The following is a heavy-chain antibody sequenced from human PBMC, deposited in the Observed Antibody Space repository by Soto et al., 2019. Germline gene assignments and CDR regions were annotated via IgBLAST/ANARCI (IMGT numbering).Heavy chain of an antibody. Sequence: PGGSLRLSCAASGFTFSSYSMNWVRQAPGKGLEWVSYISSGGGTYYADSVKGRFTVSRDNSKNTVYLQMNSLRDEDTAVYYCAKLTAAWGQGTLVTVSS. V-gene: IGHV3-23*01. D-gene: IGHD6-13*01. J-gene: IGHJ4*02. CDR3: AKLTAA. CDR2: ISSGGGT. CDR1: GFTFSSYS.